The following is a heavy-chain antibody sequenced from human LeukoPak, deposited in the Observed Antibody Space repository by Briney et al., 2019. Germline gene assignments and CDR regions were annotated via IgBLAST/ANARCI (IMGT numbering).Heavy chain of an antibody. Sequence: GGSLRLSCAASGFTFSSYSMNWVRRAPGKGLEWVSSISSSSSYIYYADSVKGRFTISRDNAKNSLYLQMNSLRAEDTAVYYCAREERYCSGGSCPYDAFDIWGQGTMVTVSS. J-gene: IGHJ3*02. CDR1: GFTFSSYS. CDR3: AREERYCSGGSCPYDAFDI. CDR2: ISSSSSYI. V-gene: IGHV3-21*01. D-gene: IGHD2-15*01.